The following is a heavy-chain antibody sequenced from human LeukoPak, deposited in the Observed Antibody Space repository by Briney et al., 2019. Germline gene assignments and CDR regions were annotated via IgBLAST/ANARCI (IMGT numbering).Heavy chain of an antibody. CDR2: INSDGSST. CDR3: AREQWLVRGWDY. Sequence: GGSLRLSCAASGFTFSSYWMHWVRQAPGKGLVWVSRINSDGSSTSYADSAKGRFTISRDNAKNTLYLQMNSLRAEDTAVYYCAREQWLVRGWDYWGQGTLVTVSS. CDR1: GFTFSSYW. J-gene: IGHJ4*02. V-gene: IGHV3-74*01. D-gene: IGHD6-19*01.